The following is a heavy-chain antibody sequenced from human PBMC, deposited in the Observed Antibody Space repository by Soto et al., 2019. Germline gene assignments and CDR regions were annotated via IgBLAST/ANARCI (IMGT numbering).Heavy chain of an antibody. CDR1: GFTFSSYA. J-gene: IGHJ4*02. D-gene: IGHD1-26*01. CDR2: ISGSGDST. CDR3: ARRGSGSYYDY. Sequence: EVQLLESGGGLVQPGGSLRLSCAASGFTFSSYAMRWVRQAPGKGLEWVSAISGSGDSTYYADSVKGRFTISRDNSKNPQYQKISRLRAEDTAVYYSARRGSGSYYDYWGQGTLVTVSS. V-gene: IGHV3-23*01.